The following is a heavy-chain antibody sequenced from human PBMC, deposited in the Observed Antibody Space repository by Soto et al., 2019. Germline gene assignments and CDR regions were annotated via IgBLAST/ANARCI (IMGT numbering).Heavy chain of an antibody. CDR3: AKGYSSSWYAGIIDY. CDR2: INAGNGNT. Sequence: ASVKVSCKASGYTFTSYAMHWVRQAPGQRLEWMGWINAGNGNTKYSQKFQGRVTITRDTSASTAYMELSSLRSEDTAVYYCAKGYSSSWYAGIIDYWGQGTLVTVSS. V-gene: IGHV1-3*01. CDR1: GYTFTSYA. J-gene: IGHJ4*02. D-gene: IGHD6-13*01.